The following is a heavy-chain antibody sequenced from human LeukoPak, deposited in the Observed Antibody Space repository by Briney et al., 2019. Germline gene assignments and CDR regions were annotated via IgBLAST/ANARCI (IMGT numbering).Heavy chain of an antibody. CDR3: ASYPLTGLGYDY. V-gene: IGHV4-4*02. CDR2: IYHSGST. CDR1: GGSISSSNW. J-gene: IGHJ4*02. Sequence: TSGTLSLTCAVSGGSISSSNWWSWVRQPPGKGLEWIGEIYHSGSTNYNPSLKSRVTISVDKSKNQFSLKLSSVTAADTAVYYCASYPLTGLGYDYWGQGTLVTVSS. D-gene: IGHD4/OR15-4a*01.